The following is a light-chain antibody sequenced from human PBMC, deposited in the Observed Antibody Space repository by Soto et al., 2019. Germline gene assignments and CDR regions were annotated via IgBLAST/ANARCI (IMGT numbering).Light chain of an antibody. CDR3: QQSYRTPRT. J-gene: IGKJ1*01. V-gene: IGKV1-39*01. CDR2: SAS. CDR1: QSISDY. Sequence: DIQMTQSPSSLSASIGDRVTITCRASQSISDYLNWYQQKPGNAPKLLIYSASTLHSGVPSRFSGSGFGTDFTLTISSLQPEDFATYYCQQSYRTPRTFGQGTKVEIK.